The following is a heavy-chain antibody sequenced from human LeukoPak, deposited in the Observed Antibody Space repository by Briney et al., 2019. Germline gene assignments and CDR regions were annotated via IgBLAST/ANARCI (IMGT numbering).Heavy chain of an antibody. CDR3: ARDYCSSTSCYFPDSGMDV. CDR2: ISYDGSNE. Sequence: GGSLRLSCAASGFTFSSYAMSWVRQAPGKGLEWVAVISYDGSNEYYADSVKGRFTISRDNSKNTLFLQMNSLRAEDTAVYYCARDYCSSTSCYFPDSGMDVWGQGTTVTVSS. V-gene: IGHV3-30-3*01. D-gene: IGHD2-2*01. J-gene: IGHJ6*02. CDR1: GFTFSSYA.